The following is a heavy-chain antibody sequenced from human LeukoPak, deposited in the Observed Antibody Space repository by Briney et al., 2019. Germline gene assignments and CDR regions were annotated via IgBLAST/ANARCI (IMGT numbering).Heavy chain of an antibody. CDR2: ISPDNANR. D-gene: IGHD2-2*01. Sequence: EASVKVSCKASGYTFTSYGFNWVRQAPGQGLEWIGWISPDNANRNYAQRLLGRVTMTTDTSTNTVYMELRSLRSDDTAVYYCARVVVVVPADYYYYMDVWGKGTTVTVSS. CDR1: GYTFTSYG. V-gene: IGHV1-18*01. CDR3: ARVVVVVPADYYYYMDV. J-gene: IGHJ6*03.